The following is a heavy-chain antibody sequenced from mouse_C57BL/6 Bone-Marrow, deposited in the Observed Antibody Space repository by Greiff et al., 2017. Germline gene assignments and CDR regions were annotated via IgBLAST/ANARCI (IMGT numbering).Heavy chain of an antibody. CDR1: GFTFSSYA. D-gene: IGHD2-3*01. V-gene: IGHV5-4*01. CDR3: ARDLWLLQDWYFDV. J-gene: IGHJ1*03. CDR2: ISDGGSYT. Sequence: DVHLVESGGGLVKPGGSLKLSCAASGFTFSSYAMSWVRQTPEKRLEWVATISDGGSYTSYPDNVKGRFTISRDNAKNNLYLQMSHLKSEDTAMYYCARDLWLLQDWYFDVWGTGTTVTVSS.